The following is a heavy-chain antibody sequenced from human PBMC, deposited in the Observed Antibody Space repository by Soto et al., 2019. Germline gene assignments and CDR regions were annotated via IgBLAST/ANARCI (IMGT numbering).Heavy chain of an antibody. J-gene: IGHJ4*02. Sequence: QVQLQESGPGLVKPSQTLSLSCTVSGDSISSPHYYWTWVRQPPGKGLEWVGYIYYTGNNFYNPALQSRIAMSVDPSTNQYSLNLASVTAADTAVYYCAREPKQNYDTSTWNVGFDSWGPGTLVTVSS. V-gene: IGHV4-30-4*01. CDR1: GDSISSPHYY. CDR3: AREPKQNYDTSTWNVGFDS. CDR2: IYYTGNN. D-gene: IGHD3-22*01.